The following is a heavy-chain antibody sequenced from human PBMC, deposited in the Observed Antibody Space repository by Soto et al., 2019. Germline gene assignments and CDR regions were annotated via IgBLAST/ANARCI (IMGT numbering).Heavy chain of an antibody. D-gene: IGHD5-12*01. Sequence: VSLRLSCAASGFTFSSYSMNWVRQAPGKGLEWVSSISSSSSYIYYADSVKGRFTISRDNAKNSLYLQMNSLRAEDTAVYYCARDGIIVDTIGPPNVFDYWGQGAMVTVYS. V-gene: IGHV3-21*01. CDR2: ISSSSSYI. J-gene: IGHJ4*02. CDR1: GFTFSSYS. CDR3: ARDGIIVDTIGPPNVFDY.